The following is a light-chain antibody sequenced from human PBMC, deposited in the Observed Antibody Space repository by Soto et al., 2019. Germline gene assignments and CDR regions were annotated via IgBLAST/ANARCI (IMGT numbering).Light chain of an antibody. CDR3: QAWDSSTASSV. Sequence: SYELTQAPSVSVSPGQTASITCSGDKLGEKYACWYQQKPGQSPVLVIYQDSKRPSGIPERFSGSNSGNTATLTISGTQAMDEADYYCQAWDSSTASSVFGTGTKVTVL. V-gene: IGLV3-1*01. CDR2: QDS. CDR1: KLGEKY. J-gene: IGLJ1*01.